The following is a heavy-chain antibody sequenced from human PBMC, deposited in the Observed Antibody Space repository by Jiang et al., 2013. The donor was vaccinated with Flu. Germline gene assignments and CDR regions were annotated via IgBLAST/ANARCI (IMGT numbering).Heavy chain of an antibody. D-gene: IGHD3-22*01. J-gene: IGHJ3*02. CDR1: GGSISSGSYY. CDR2: IYTSGST. Sequence: GSGLVKPSQTLSLTCTVSGGSISSGSYYWSWIRQPAGKGLEWIGRIYTSGSTNYNPSLKSRVTISVDTSKNQFSLKLSSVTAADTAVYYCARDYYDSSGYYTGAFDIWGQGTMVTVSS. CDR3: ARDYYDSSGYYTGAFDI. V-gene: IGHV4-61*02.